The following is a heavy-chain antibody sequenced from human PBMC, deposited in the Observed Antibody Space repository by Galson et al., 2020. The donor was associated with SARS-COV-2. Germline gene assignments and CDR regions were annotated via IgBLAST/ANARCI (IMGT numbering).Heavy chain of an antibody. V-gene: IGHV3-9*01. CDR1: GFTFDDYD. J-gene: IGHJ4*02. CDR2: ISWNTGSI. Sequence: GGSLRLSCAASGFTFDDYDMHWVRQAPGKGLEWVSGISWNTGSISYEDSAKGRFTISRDNAKNSLYLQMNSLRAEDTALYYCAKLGGPDYYGSGSYSDYWGQGTLVTVSS. D-gene: IGHD3-10*01. CDR3: AKLGGPDYYGSGSYSDY.